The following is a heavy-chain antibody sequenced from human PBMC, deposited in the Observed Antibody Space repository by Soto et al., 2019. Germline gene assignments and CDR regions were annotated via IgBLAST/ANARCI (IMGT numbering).Heavy chain of an antibody. CDR1: GYTFTSYR. Sequence: QVQLVQSGAEVKKPGASVKVSCKASGYTFTSYRISWVRQAPGQGLEWMGWISAYNGNTNYAQKLRGRVTMTPDTPTSTAYMELRSRRSDGTVLYYCARVNDFLCGYYKFYDLDVWVKGTTVTVSS. CDR2: ISAYNGNT. J-gene: IGHJ6*03. CDR3: ARVNDFLCGYYKFYDLDV. V-gene: IGHV1-18*01. D-gene: IGHD3-3*01.